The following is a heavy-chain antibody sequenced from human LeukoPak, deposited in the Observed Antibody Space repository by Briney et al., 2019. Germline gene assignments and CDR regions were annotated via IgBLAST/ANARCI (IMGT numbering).Heavy chain of an antibody. CDR3: ARDRGPRTGFMVREAYDY. CDR2: INTDGSIT. CDR1: GFTFSHYW. V-gene: IGHV3-74*01. Sequence: GGSLRLSCAASGFTFSHYWVHWVRQAPGKGLVWVSRINTDGSITNYADSVKGRFSISRDNAKNTLYLQMSSLRAEDTAVYYCARDRGPRTGFMVREAYDYWGQGTLVTVSS. J-gene: IGHJ4*02. D-gene: IGHD3-10*01.